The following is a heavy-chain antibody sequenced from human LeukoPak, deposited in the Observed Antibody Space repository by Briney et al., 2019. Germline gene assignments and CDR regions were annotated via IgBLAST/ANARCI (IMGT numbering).Heavy chain of an antibody. CDR2: INHSGST. V-gene: IGHV4-34*01. Sequence: SETLSLTCAVYGGSFSGYYGSWIRQPPGKGLEWIGEINHSGSTNYNPSLKSRVTISVDTSKKQFSLKLSSVTAADTAVYYCARPTAWGGGAFEIWGQGTMVTVSS. D-gene: IGHD3-16*01. J-gene: IGHJ3*02. CDR3: ARPTAWGGGAFEI. CDR1: GGSFSGYY.